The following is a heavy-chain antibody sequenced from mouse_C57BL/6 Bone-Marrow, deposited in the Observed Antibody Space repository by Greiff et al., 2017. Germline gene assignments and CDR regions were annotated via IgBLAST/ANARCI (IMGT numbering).Heavy chain of an antibody. Sequence: VQLQQSGAELVRPGASVTLSCKASGYTFTDYDMHWVKQTPVHGLEWIGAIDPETGGTAYNQKFKGKAILTADKSSSTAYMELRSLTSEDSAVYDCTRDRVPVGACDYWGQGTTLTVSS. CDR1: GYTFTDYD. CDR3: TRDRVPVGACDY. D-gene: IGHD1-1*01. CDR2: IDPETGGT. V-gene: IGHV1-15*01. J-gene: IGHJ2*01.